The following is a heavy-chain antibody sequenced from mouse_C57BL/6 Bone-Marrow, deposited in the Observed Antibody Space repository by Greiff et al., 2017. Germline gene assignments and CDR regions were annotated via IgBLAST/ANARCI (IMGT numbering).Heavy chain of an antibody. D-gene: IGHD1-1*01. CDR2: INPYNGGT. Sequence: EVQLQQSGPVLVKPGASVKMSCKASGYTFTDYYMNWVKQSHGKSLEWIGVINPYNGGTSYNQKFKGKATLTVDKSSSTAYMELNSLTSEDSAVYYCARWEDITTVVRPYWGQGTTLTVSS. CDR3: ARWEDITTVVRPY. CDR1: GYTFTDYY. J-gene: IGHJ2*01. V-gene: IGHV1-19*01.